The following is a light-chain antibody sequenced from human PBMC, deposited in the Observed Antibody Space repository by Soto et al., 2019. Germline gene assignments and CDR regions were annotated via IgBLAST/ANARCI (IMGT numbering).Light chain of an antibody. J-gene: IGKJ2*01. CDR3: QQSYSTPYT. CDR2: GAF. CDR1: QSISNY. Sequence: DIQMTQSPSSLSASVGGRVTITCRASQSISNYLNWYQQKPGKAPKVLIYGAFSLQSGVPSRFSGSGSGTGFTLTINSLQPEDFATYYCQQSYSTPYTFGQGTELEIK. V-gene: IGKV1-39*01.